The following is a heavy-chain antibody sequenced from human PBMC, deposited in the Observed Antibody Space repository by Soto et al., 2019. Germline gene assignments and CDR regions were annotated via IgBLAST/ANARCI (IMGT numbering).Heavy chain of an antibody. D-gene: IGHD3-9*01. CDR1: GFTFSDFY. CDR2: ISSTSSYT. Sequence: GGSLRLSCTASGFTFSDFYMTWIRQAPGKGLEWVSYISSTSSYTIYADSVKGRFTISRDNAKNSLFLQMNGLRAEDTAVYYCARFIPLAGSFDYWGHGTPVTVSS. V-gene: IGHV3-11*03. CDR3: ARFIPLAGSFDY. J-gene: IGHJ4*01.